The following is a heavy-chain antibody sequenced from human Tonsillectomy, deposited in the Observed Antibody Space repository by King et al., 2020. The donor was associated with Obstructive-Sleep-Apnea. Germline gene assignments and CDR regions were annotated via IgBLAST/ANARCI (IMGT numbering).Heavy chain of an antibody. J-gene: IGHJ4*02. CDR2: IYYSGST. CDR3: ARGPYYYDTTD. D-gene: IGHD3-22*01. V-gene: IGHV4-39*07. CDR1: GGSISSSSYY. Sequence: QLQESGPGLVKPSETLSLTCTVSGGSISSSSYYWGWIRQPPGKGLEWIGSIYYSGSTYYNPSLKSRVTISVDTSKNQFSLKLSSVTAADTAVYYCARGPYYYDTTDWGQGTLVTVSS.